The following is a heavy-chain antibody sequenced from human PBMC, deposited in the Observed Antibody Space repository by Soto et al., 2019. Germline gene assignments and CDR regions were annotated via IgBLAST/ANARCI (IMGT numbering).Heavy chain of an antibody. CDR1: GGSISSSSYY. D-gene: IGHD3-22*01. CDR2: IYYSGST. J-gene: IGHJ4*02. CDR3: AGRVQGNDSKSLTIDY. Sequence: QLQLQESGPGLVKPSETLSLTCTVSGGSISSSSYYWGWIRQPPGKGLEWIGSIYYSGSTYYNPSLKSRVPIPVDTSTTPSPLKLSSVTAADTAVYYCAGRVQGNDSKSLTIDYWGQGTLVTVSS. V-gene: IGHV4-39*01.